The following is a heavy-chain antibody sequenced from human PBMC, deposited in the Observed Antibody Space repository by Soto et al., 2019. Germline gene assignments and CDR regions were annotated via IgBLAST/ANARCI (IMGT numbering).Heavy chain of an antibody. D-gene: IGHD3-10*01. CDR1: GFTFSSYA. Sequence: GGSLRLSCAASGFTFSSYAMSWVRQAPGKGLEWVSAISGSGGSTYYADSVKGRFTISRDNSKNTLYLQMNSLRAEDTAVYYCAKDDKYRYYYGSGSYYKFDYWGQGTLVTVSS. V-gene: IGHV3-23*01. CDR2: ISGSGGST. J-gene: IGHJ4*02. CDR3: AKDDKYRYYYGSGSYYKFDY.